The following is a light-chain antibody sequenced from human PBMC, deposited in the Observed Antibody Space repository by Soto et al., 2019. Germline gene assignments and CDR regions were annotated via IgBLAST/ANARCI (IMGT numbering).Light chain of an antibody. V-gene: IGLV4-69*01. CDR2: LNSAGSH. J-gene: IGLJ3*02. CDR1: SGHSSYC. CDR3: QTWGTGIRV. Sequence: QSVLTQSPSASASLGDSVKLTCTLSSGHSSYCIAWHRQQPDKGPRYLMKLNSAGSHSKGDGIPDRFSGTSSGAERDLTISTLLSEDEADYYCQTWGTGIRVFGGGTK.